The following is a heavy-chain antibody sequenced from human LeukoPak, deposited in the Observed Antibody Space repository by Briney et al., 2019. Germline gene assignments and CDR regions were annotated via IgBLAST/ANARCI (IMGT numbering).Heavy chain of an antibody. D-gene: IGHD1-1*01. CDR3: ARGSNWNSYDY. CDR1: RGSISSAGYY. V-gene: IGHV4-61*02. Sequence: SETLSLTCTVSRGSISSAGYYWSWIRQPVGKGLEWIGRVYTSGRTNYIPSLKSRVTISLDTSNKQFSLKLSSVTAADTAVYYCARGSNWNSYDYWGQGTLVTVSS. CDR2: VYTSGRT. J-gene: IGHJ4*02.